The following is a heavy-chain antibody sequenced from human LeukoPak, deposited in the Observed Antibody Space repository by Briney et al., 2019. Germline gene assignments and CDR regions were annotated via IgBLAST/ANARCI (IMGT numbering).Heavy chain of an antibody. CDR3: ARVLSGRGSLYYYYYYMDV. CDR2: ISTSSNYI. V-gene: IGHV3-21*04. Sequence: GGSLRLSCAASGFTFSSYNMNWVRQAPGKGLEWVSSISTSSNYIYYADSVKGRFTISRDNSKNSLYLQMNSLRAEDTAVYYCARVLSGRGSLYYYYYYMDVWGKGTTVTVSS. CDR1: GFTFSSYN. D-gene: IGHD3-10*01. J-gene: IGHJ6*03.